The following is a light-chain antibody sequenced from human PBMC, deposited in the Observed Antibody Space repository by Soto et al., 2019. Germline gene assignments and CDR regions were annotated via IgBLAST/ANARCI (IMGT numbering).Light chain of an antibody. J-gene: IGKJ1*01. CDR2: GAA. Sequence: EIVLTQSPGTLSLSPGERATLSCRASQSITRSLLAWYQQKRGQAPRLIIYGAASRATAIPERFSGRASGTDFTLTISRLEPEDFALYYCHQYGVSPWTFGRGTKVEIK. CDR3: HQYGVSPWT. CDR1: QSITRSL. V-gene: IGKV3-20*01.